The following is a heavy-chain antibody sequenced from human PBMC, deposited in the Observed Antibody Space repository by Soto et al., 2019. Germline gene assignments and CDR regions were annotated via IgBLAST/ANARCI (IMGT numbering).Heavy chain of an antibody. J-gene: IGHJ4*02. Sequence: QVQLQESGPGLVKPSQTPSLTCTVSGGSISSGGYYWSWIRQHPGKGLEWIGYIYYSGSTYYNPSLKSRVTISVDTSKNQFSLKLSSVTAADTAVYYCARVGKPLLRITMVRGVFDYWGQGTLVTVSS. V-gene: IGHV4-31*03. D-gene: IGHD3-10*01. CDR1: GGSISSGGYY. CDR3: ARVGKPLLRITMVRGVFDY. CDR2: IYYSGST.